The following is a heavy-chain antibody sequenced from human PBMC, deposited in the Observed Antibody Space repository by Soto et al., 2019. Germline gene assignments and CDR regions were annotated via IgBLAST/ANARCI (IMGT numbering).Heavy chain of an antibody. CDR1: GFTFTRYS. V-gene: IGHV3-21*01. CDR2: ISSTTNYI. Sequence: GGSLRLSCAASGFTFTRYSMNWVRQAPGKGLEWVSSISSTTNYIDYADSMKGRFTVSRDNAKNSVYLEMNSLSAEDTAVYYCARESEDLTSNFDYWGQGTLVTVSS. J-gene: IGHJ4*02. CDR3: ARESEDLTSNFDY.